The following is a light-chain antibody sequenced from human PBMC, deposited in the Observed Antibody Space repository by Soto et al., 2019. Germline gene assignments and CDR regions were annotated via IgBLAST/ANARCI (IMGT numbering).Light chain of an antibody. CDR1: NSNLGAGYD. CDR2: GNR. Sequence: QPVLTQPPSVSGAPGQRVTISCTGNNSNLGAGYDVHWYQQLPGAAPKLVVFGNRNRPSGVPERFSGSKSGTSASLAITGLQAEYEADYYCQAYDYSLTAFVFGGGTQLTVL. V-gene: IGLV1-40*01. J-gene: IGLJ3*02. CDR3: QAYDYSLTAFV.